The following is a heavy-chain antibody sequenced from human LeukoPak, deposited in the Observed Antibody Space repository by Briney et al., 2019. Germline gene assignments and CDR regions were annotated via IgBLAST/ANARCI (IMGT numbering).Heavy chain of an antibody. CDR3: GRVVTGYYRLDP. V-gene: IGHV1-18*01. CDR2: VSTTNDKA. D-gene: IGHD3-9*01. CDR1: GYTFTSYS. Sequence: GASVKVSCKASGYTFTSYSFSWVRQAPGQWLEWMGWVSTTNDKANYAQKLQGRVTMTTDTSTSTAYMELRSLSSDDTAVYYCGRVVTGYYRLDPWGLGTLVTVSS. J-gene: IGHJ5*02.